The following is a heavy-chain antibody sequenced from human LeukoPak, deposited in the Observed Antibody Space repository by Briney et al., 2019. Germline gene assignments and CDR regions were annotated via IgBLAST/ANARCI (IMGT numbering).Heavy chain of an antibody. Sequence: SETLSLTCTVSGGSISSYYWSWTRQPPGKGLEWIGYIYYSGSTNYNPSLKSRVTISVDTSKNQFSLKLSSVTAADTAVYYCAKRGGGSSLDYWGQGTLVTVSS. CDR1: GGSISSYY. D-gene: IGHD2-15*01. V-gene: IGHV4-59*08. J-gene: IGHJ4*02. CDR2: IYYSGST. CDR3: AKRGGGSSLDY.